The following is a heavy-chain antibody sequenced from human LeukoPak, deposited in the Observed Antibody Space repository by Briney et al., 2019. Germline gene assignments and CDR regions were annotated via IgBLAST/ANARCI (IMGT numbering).Heavy chain of an antibody. Sequence: ASLKLSCKASGYTFTTYYMHWVRQAPEPGLEWVGCINPNRSDTNYAQYVQGRVTMTRVTSMSTAYLEMSRLRSDDTAVYYCARDLYVTADYWGQGTLVTV. D-gene: IGHD2-2*02. V-gene: IGHV1-2*02. CDR2: INPNRSDT. J-gene: IGHJ4*02. CDR3: ARDLYVTADY. CDR1: GYTFTTYY.